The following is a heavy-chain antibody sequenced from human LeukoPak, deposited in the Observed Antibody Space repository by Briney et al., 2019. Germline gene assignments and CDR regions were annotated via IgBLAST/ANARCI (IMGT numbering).Heavy chain of an antibody. V-gene: IGHV3-23*01. CDR2: ITGSGTNT. D-gene: IGHD3-9*01. CDR1: GFTFSNYA. CDR3: VIWGDYDVLTGYYVPDY. J-gene: IGHJ4*02. Sequence: GGSLSLSCVASGFTFSNYAMSWVRQAPGKGLEWVSAITGSGTNTYYADSLKGRFTISRDNSKNTVFLQMNSLRHEDTAIYYCVIWGDYDVLTGYYVPDYWGQGTLVTVSS.